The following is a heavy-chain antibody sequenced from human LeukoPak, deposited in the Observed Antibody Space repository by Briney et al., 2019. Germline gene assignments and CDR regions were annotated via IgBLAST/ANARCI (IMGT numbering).Heavy chain of an antibody. Sequence: GGSLRLSCAASGFTFDDYAMHWVRQAPGKGLEWVSGISWDGGSTYYADSVKGRFTISRDNSKNSLYLQMNSLRAEDTALYYCAKDISAVTSIAVHFDYWGQGTLVTVSS. D-gene: IGHD6-19*01. V-gene: IGHV3-43D*03. CDR2: ISWDGGST. CDR1: GFTFDDYA. CDR3: AKDISAVTSIAVHFDY. J-gene: IGHJ4*02.